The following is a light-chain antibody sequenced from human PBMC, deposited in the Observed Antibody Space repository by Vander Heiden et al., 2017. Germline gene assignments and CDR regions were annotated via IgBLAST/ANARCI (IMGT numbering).Light chain of an antibody. V-gene: IGKV3-11*02. CDR3: QQRSNWAAA. J-gene: IGKJ4*01. Sequence: ILLIQSPATLSLSPGERATLSCSASQSVSSYLAWYQQKPGQAPRLLIYDASNRATGVPARFSGSGSERDFTLTISSLEPEDFAIYYCQQRSNWAAAFGGGTMVEIK. CDR1: QSVSSY. CDR2: DAS.